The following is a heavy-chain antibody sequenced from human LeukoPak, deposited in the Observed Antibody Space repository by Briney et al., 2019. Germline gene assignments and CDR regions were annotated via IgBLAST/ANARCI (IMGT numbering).Heavy chain of an antibody. D-gene: IGHD3-10*01. CDR1: GFTFSSHA. Sequence: GWSLRLSCAASGFTFSSHAMSWVRQAPGKGLEWVSAISGSGGSTYYADSVKGRFTISRDNSKNTLCLQMNSLRAEDTAVYYCAKDQAYYGSGSRNDYWGQGTLVTVSS. V-gene: IGHV3-23*01. CDR2: ISGSGGST. CDR3: AKDQAYYGSGSRNDY. J-gene: IGHJ4*02.